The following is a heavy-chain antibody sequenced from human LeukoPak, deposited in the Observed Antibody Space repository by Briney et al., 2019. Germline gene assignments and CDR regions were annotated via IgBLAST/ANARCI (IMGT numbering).Heavy chain of an antibody. Sequence: GASVKVSCTASGYTFTGYYIHWVRQAPGQGLEWMGWINPNSGGTNYAQKFQGRVTMTRDTSISTAYMELSRLRSDDTAVYYCATGSGSYSRRWGQGTLVTVSS. V-gene: IGHV1-2*02. J-gene: IGHJ4*02. CDR1: GYTFTGYY. CDR2: INPNSGGT. CDR3: ATGSGSYSRR. D-gene: IGHD3-10*01.